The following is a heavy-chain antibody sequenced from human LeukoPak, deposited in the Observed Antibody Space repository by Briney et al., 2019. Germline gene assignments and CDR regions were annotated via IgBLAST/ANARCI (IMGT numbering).Heavy chain of an antibody. CDR1: GGSFSGYY. CDR3: ARHKYDILTGYYD. Sequence: SEPLSLTCAVYGGSFSGYYWSWIRQPPGKGLEWIGEINHSGSTNYNPSLKSRVTISVDTSKNQFSLKLSSVTAADTAVYYCARHKYDILTGYYDWGQGTLVTVSS. D-gene: IGHD3-9*01. V-gene: IGHV4-34*01. CDR2: INHSGST. J-gene: IGHJ4*02.